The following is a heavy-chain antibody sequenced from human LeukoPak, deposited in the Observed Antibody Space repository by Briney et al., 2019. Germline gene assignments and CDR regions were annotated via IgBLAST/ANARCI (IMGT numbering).Heavy chain of an antibody. D-gene: IGHD3-3*01. Sequence: PSETLSLTCTVSGYSISSGYYWGWIRQPPGKGLEWIGSIYHSGSTYYNPSLKSRVTISVDTSKNQFSLKLSSVTAADTAVYYCARASSYDFWTYGYYFDYWGQGTLVTVPS. J-gene: IGHJ4*02. CDR3: ARASSYDFWTYGYYFDY. CDR2: IYHSGST. CDR1: GYSISSGYY. V-gene: IGHV4-38-2*02.